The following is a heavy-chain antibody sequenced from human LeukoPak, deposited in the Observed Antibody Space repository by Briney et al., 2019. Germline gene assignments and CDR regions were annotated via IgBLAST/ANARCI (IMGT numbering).Heavy chain of an antibody. Sequence: GGSLRLSCAASGFTFSSYGMHWVRQAPGKGLEWVAFIRSDGSNKYYADSVKGRFTISRDNSKNTLYLQMNSLRAEDTAVYYCAAEEGYLTNSGNYKGVAYWGQGTLDTVSS. CDR1: GFTFSSYG. D-gene: IGHD1-26*01. J-gene: IGHJ4*02. V-gene: IGHV3-30*02. CDR2: IRSDGSNK. CDR3: AAEEGYLTNSGNYKGVAY.